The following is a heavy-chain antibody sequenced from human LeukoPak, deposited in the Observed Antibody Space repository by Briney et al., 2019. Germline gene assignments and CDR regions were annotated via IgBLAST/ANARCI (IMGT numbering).Heavy chain of an antibody. Sequence: GGSLRLSCAASGFTFDDYAMHWVRQAPGEGLEWGSGISWNRGSIGYAESVKGGFTSSRHNAKNSLYLQMNTLRAEDTALYYCAKDSLRLRLGELSSYFDYWGQGTLVTVSS. CDR2: ISWNRGSI. CDR1: GFTFDDYA. J-gene: IGHJ4*02. D-gene: IGHD3-16*02. V-gene: IGHV3-9*01. CDR3: AKDSLRLRLGELSSYFDY.